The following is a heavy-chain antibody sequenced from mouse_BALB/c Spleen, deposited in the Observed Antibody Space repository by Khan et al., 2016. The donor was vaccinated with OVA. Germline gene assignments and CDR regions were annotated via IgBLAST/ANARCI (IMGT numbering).Heavy chain of an antibody. CDR1: GFNIKDYY. V-gene: IGHV14-1*02. CDR3: ARRGYGNYWFAY. J-gene: IGHJ3*01. CDR2: IDPENGNT. Sequence: EVQLQQSGAELVRPGALVKLSCKASGFNIKDYYMYWVKQRPEQGLEWVGWIDPENGNTIYDPKFQGKASITADTSSSPAYLQLRSLTSEDTAVYYCARRGYGNYWFAYWGQGTLVTVSA. D-gene: IGHD2-1*01.